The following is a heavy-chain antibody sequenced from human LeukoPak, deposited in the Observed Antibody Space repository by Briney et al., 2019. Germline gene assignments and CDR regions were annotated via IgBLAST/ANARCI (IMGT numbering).Heavy chain of an antibody. D-gene: IGHD3-10*01. CDR1: GYTLTELS. Sequence: EASVTVSCKVSGYTLTELSMHWVRQAPGKGLEWMGGFDPEDGETIYAQKFQGRVTMTEDTSTDTAYMELSSLRSEDTAVYYCATGWVGGSGSYQDYWGQGTLVTVSS. CDR2: FDPEDGET. J-gene: IGHJ4*02. V-gene: IGHV1-24*01. CDR3: ATGWVGGSGSYQDY.